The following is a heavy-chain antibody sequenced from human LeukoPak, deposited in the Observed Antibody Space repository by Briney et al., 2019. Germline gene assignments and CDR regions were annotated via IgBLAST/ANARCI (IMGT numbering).Heavy chain of an antibody. CDR1: GFTFSSYA. CDR2: ISGSGGST. Sequence: GGSLRLSCAASGFTFSSYAMSWVRQAPGKRLEWVSAISGSGGSTYYADSVKGRFTISRDNSKNTLYLQMNSLRAEDTAVYYCAKGLSDYGDFFDYWGQGTLVTVSS. J-gene: IGHJ4*02. D-gene: IGHD4-17*01. V-gene: IGHV3-23*01. CDR3: AKGLSDYGDFFDY.